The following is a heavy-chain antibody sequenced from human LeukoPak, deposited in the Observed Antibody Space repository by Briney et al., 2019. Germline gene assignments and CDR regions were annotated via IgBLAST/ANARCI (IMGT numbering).Heavy chain of an antibody. J-gene: IGHJ4*02. D-gene: IGHD3-3*02. Sequence: PGGSLRLSCAASGFTFSSYSHHWLRQAPGKGLEWVAVISSDGSIIYYADSAKGRFTISRDNSMNTLYLQMNSLRLEDTAVYYCARDPWAVAGIFDFWGQGTLVTVSS. V-gene: IGHV3-30-3*01. CDR3: ARDPWAVAGIFDF. CDR1: GFTFSSYS. CDR2: ISSDGSII.